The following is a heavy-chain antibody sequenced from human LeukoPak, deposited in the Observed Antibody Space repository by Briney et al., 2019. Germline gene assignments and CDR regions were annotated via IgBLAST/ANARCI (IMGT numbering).Heavy chain of an antibody. Sequence: SETLSLTCAVYGGSFSSYYWSWIRQPPGKGREWMGEINHSGSTNYNPSLKSRVTISVDTSKNQFSLKLSSVTAADTAVYYCARAPKYSSSSGRFDYWGQGTLVTVSS. CDR2: INHSGST. V-gene: IGHV4-34*01. CDR1: GGSFSSYY. D-gene: IGHD6-6*01. J-gene: IGHJ4*02. CDR3: ARAPKYSSSSGRFDY.